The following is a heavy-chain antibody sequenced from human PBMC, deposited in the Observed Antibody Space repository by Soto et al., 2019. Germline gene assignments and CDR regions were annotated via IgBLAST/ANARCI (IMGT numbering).Heavy chain of an antibody. CDR2: IYYSGST. D-gene: IGHD3-10*01. CDR1: GGSISSYY. V-gene: IGHV4-59*01. Sequence: PSETLSLTCTVSGGSISSYYWSWIRQPPGKGLEWIGYIYYSGSTNYNPSLKSRVTISVDTSKNQFSLKLSSVTAADTAVYYCARDRGLVRGAFDYWGQGTLVTVSS. J-gene: IGHJ4*02. CDR3: ARDRGLVRGAFDY.